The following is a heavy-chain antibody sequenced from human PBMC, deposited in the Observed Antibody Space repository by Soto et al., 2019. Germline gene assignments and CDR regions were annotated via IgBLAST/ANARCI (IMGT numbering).Heavy chain of an antibody. Sequence: EVQLVESGGGLVKPGGSLRLSCAASGFTFSDAWMSWVRQAPGKGLEWVGLIKKTSDGGTTDSAAPVKGRFTISRDDSKNTVYLQMSSLTTEDTAVYYCRTQWLDWGQGTLVTVSS. V-gene: IGHV3-15*01. D-gene: IGHD6-19*01. CDR3: RTQWLD. CDR1: GFTFSDAW. J-gene: IGHJ4*02. CDR2: IKKTSDGGTT.